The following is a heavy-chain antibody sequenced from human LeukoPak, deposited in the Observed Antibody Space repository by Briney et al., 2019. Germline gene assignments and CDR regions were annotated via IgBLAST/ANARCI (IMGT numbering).Heavy chain of an antibody. CDR3: ARFPLRRFGELFLFDY. CDR1: GGSISSYY. V-gene: IGHV4-59*08. Sequence: SETLSLTCTVSGGSISSYYWSWIRQPPGKGLEWIGYIYYSGSTNYNPSLKSRVTISVDASKNQFSLKLSSVTAADTAVYYCARFPLRRFGELFLFDYWGQGTLVTVSS. CDR2: IYYSGST. D-gene: IGHD3-10*01. J-gene: IGHJ4*02.